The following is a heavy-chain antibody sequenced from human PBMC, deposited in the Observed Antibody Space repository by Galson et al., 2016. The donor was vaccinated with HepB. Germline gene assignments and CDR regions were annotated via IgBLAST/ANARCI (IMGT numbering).Heavy chain of an antibody. CDR2: IIPIFGTS. V-gene: IGHV1-69*05. Sequence: SVKVSCKASGDTFNFYAISWVRQAPGRGLEWMGGIIPIFGTSNYAQKFQGRVTMTRDTSIKTAFMELSSLRSEDTAVYFCVRGGVSGNFAWREAEHWGQGSLVTVSS. CDR1: GDTFNFYA. D-gene: IGHD1-26*01. J-gene: IGHJ4*02. CDR3: VRGGVSGNFAWREAEH.